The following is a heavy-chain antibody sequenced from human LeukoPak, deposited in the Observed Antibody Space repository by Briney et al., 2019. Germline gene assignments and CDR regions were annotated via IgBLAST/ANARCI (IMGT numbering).Heavy chain of an antibody. CDR2: INPNSGGT. D-gene: IGHD6-13*01. J-gene: IGHJ4*02. V-gene: IGHV1-2*02. CDR1: GYTFTAYF. CDR3: ARRYSSSWYFDY. Sequence: ASVKVSCKASGYTFTAYFMHWVRQAPGQGLEWMGWINPNSGGTNYAQKFRGRVTMTRDTSISTAYMELSRLRSDDTAVYYCARRYSSSWYFDYWGQGTLVTVSS.